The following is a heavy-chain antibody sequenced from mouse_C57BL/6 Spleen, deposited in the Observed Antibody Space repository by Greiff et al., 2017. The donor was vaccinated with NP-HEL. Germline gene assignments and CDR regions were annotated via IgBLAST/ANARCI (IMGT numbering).Heavy chain of an antibody. CDR2: ISDGGSYT. J-gene: IGHJ4*01. CDR1: GFTFSSYA. D-gene: IGHD2-5*01. CDR3: ARDLYSNYAMDY. V-gene: IGHV5-4*01. Sequence: EVMLVESGGGLVKPGGSLKLSCAASGFTFSSYAMSWVRQTPEKRLEWVATISDGGSYTYYPDNVKGRFTISRDNAKNNLYLQMSHLKSEDTAMYYCARDLYSNYAMDYWGQGTSVTVSS.